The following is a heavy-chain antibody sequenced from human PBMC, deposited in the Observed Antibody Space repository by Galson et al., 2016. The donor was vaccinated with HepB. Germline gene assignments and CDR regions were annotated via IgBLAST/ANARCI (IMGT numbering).Heavy chain of an antibody. V-gene: IGHV4-34*01. Sequence: LSLTCAVSGGSYNGYRWSWIRQSPGRGLEWIGEIHESGSTNYNPSLKSRVTISADTSKSQFSLNLTSVTAADTAVYYCARMPDHKGFWGQGIPVTV. CDR2: IHESGST. D-gene: IGHD2-2*01. J-gene: IGHJ4*02. CDR1: GGSYNGYR. CDR3: ARMPDHKGF.